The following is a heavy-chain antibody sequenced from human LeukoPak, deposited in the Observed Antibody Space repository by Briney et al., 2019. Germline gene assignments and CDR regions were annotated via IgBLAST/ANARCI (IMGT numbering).Heavy chain of an antibody. CDR1: GYKFTGYY. CDR2: INPNSGDS. J-gene: IGHJ4*02. CDR3: AREVGGILVFDY. D-gene: IGHD5-18*01. Sequence: GASVKVSCKASGYKFTGYYMHWVRQAPGQGLEWMGWINPNSGDSHHAQKFQGRVTMTRDTSISTAYMELSRLRSDDTAVYHCAREVGGILVFDYWGQGTLVTVSS. V-gene: IGHV1-2*02.